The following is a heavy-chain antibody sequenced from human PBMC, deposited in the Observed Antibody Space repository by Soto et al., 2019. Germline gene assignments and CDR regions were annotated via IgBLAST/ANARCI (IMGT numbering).Heavy chain of an antibody. J-gene: IGHJ4*02. CDR2: INYSGST. V-gene: IGHV4-61*01. D-gene: IGHD6-19*01. Sequence: QVQLQESGPGLVKPSETLSRTCTVSGGSVSSGSYYWNWIRQPPGKGLEWIGYINYSGSTNYNPSLKSRVTISVDTSKNQFSVKLSSVAAADAAVYYCARGDTSGWYSFDNWGQGTLVTVSS. CDR1: GGSVSSGSYY. CDR3: ARGDTSGWYSFDN.